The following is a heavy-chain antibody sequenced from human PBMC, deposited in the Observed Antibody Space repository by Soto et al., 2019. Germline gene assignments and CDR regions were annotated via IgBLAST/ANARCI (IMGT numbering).Heavy chain of an antibody. V-gene: IGHV4-34*01. CDR3: ARGRQTQYYYDSSGYWLKY. J-gene: IGHJ4*02. Sequence: LSLTCAVYGGSFSGYYWSWIRQPPGKGLEWIGEINHSGSTNYNPSLKSRVTISVDTSKNQFSLKLSSVTAADTAVYYCARGRQTQYYYDSSGYWLKYWGQGTLVTVSS. CDR2: INHSGST. CDR1: GGSFSGYY. D-gene: IGHD3-22*01.